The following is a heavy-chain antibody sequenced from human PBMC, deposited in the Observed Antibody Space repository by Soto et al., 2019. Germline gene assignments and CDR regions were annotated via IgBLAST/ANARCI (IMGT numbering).Heavy chain of an antibody. CDR3: AREGNLGRWIQPLDS. J-gene: IGHJ4*02. V-gene: IGHV4-59*01. D-gene: IGHD2-2*03. Sequence: SETRSLTCPVSGGSISSYYWSWIRQPPGKGLEWIGNIHYNGNTKYSPSLKSRVTMSVDTSKNHFSLKLISVTTADTAVYFCAREGNLGRWIQPLDSWGQGTLVTVSA. CDR2: IHYNGNT. CDR1: GGSISSYY.